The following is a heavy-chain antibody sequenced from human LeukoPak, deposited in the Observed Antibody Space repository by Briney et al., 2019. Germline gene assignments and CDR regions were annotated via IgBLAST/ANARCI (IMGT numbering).Heavy chain of an antibody. Sequence: GGSLRLSCAASGFTFSSYAMHWVRQAPGKGLEYVSAISSNGGSTYYANSVKGRFTISRDNAKNSLYLQMNSLRAEDTAVYYCARDSSGYIYFDYWGQGTLVTVSS. CDR1: GFTFSSYA. J-gene: IGHJ4*02. V-gene: IGHV3-64*01. D-gene: IGHD3-22*01. CDR3: ARDSSGYIYFDY. CDR2: ISSNGGST.